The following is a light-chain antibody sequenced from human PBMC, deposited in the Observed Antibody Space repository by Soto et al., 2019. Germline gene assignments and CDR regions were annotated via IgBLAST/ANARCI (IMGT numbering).Light chain of an antibody. Sequence: AIRMTQSPSSLSASPGDRVTITCRASQDISTYLAWYQHKPGKVPNLLIYGASTLQSGVPSRFSGSGSGTDFTHTISSLQSEDFATYYCQQYSNLRAFGQGTKVEVK. J-gene: IGKJ1*01. CDR2: GAS. CDR3: QQYSNLRA. V-gene: IGKV1-8*01. CDR1: QDISTY.